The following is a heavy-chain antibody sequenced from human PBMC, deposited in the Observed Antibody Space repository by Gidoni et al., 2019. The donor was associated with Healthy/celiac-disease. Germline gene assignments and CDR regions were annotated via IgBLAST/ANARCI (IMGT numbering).Heavy chain of an antibody. Sequence: GEINHSGSTNYNPSLKSRVTISVDTSKNQFSLKLSSVTAADTAVYYCAREPLFRIVVVTAGFRDDAFDIWGQGTMVTVSS. J-gene: IGHJ3*02. CDR2: INHSGST. V-gene: IGHV4-34*01. D-gene: IGHD2-21*02. CDR3: AREPLFRIVVVTAGFRDDAFDI.